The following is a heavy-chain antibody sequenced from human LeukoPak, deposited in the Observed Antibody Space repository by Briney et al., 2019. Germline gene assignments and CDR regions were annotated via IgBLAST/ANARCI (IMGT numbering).Heavy chain of an antibody. J-gene: IGHJ4*02. CDR1: GFTFSDYY. CDR3: ARALYSGYDDFDY. V-gene: IGHV3-11*01. D-gene: IGHD5-12*01. Sequence: GGSLRLSCAASGFTFSDYYMSWIRQAPGKGLEWVSYISGSGSTVYYAASVRGRFTISRDNAKNSLFLQMNSLRAEDTAVYYCARALYSGYDDFDYWGQGTLVTVSS. CDR2: ISGSGSTV.